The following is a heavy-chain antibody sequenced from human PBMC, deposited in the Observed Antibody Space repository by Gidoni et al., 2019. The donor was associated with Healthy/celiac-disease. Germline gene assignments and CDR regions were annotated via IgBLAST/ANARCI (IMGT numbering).Heavy chain of an antibody. Sequence: VQLQESGPGLVKPSQTLSLTCTVSGGSISSGGYYWSWIRQHPGKGLEWIGYIYYSGSTYYNPSLKSRVTISVDTSKNQFSLKLSSVTAADTAVYYCAREYYDYVWGSYRYTGATSVWGQGTLVTVSS. CDR3: AREYYDYVWGSYRYTGATSV. J-gene: IGHJ4*02. V-gene: IGHV4-31*03. CDR1: GGSISSGGYY. D-gene: IGHD3-16*02. CDR2: IYYSGST.